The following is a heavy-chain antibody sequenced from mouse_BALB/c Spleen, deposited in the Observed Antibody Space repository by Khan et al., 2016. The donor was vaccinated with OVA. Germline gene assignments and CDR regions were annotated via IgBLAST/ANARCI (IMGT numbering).Heavy chain of an antibody. D-gene: IGHD1-2*01. J-gene: IGHJ2*01. CDR2: IDPANGNT. V-gene: IGHV14-3*02. Sequence: EVKLVESGAELVKPGASVKLSCTASGFTIKDTYMHWVKQRPEQGLEWIGRIDPANGNTNYDPKFQGKATLTADTSSNTAYLQLSSLTSEDTAVYYCARTGEFYCGDYWGQGTTLTVSA. CDR1: GFTIKDTY. CDR3: ARTGEFYCGDY.